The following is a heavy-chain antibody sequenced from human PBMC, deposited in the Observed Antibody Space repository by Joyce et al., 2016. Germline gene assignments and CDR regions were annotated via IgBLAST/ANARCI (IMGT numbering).Heavy chain of an antibody. J-gene: IGHJ4*02. CDR3: AKILTATYSSGWFLDY. D-gene: IGHD6-25*01. V-gene: IGHV3-30*18. Sequence: QVQLVASGGGVVQPGRSLRLSCGASGLTLRNYGVHWVRQAPGKGLEWVAVISYDGIYKYYAVSVKGRFTIYRDNSKNTVFLEMNSLRAEDTAVYYCAKILTATYSSGWFLDYWGQGTLVTVSS. CDR2: ISYDGIYK. CDR1: GLTLRNYG.